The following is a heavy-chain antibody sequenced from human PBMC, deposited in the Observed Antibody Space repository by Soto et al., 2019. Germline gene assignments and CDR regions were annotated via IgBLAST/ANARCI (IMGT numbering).Heavy chain of an antibody. V-gene: IGHV4-4*02. CDR1: GGSISSSNW. CDR3: ARCIVVVPAAIRRDYYYYGMDV. D-gene: IGHD2-2*02. J-gene: IGHJ6*02. CDR2: IYHSGST. Sequence: SETLSLTCAVSGGSISSSNWWSWVRQPPGKGREWIGEIYHSGSTNYNPSLKSRVTISVDKSKNQFSLKLSSVTAADTAVYYCARCIVVVPAAIRRDYYYYGMDVWGQGTTVTVSS.